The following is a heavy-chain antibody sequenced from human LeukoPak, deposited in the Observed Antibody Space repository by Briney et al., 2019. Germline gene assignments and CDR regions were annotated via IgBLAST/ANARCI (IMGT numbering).Heavy chain of an antibody. Sequence: GGSLRLSCAAPGFTFSSYWMSWVRQAQGKGLEWVANIKQDGSEKYYVDSVKGRFTISRDNAKNSLYLQMNSLRAEDTAVYYCAKDYSYGIDYWGQGTLVTVSS. CDR1: GFTFSSYW. CDR3: AKDYSYGIDY. V-gene: IGHV3-7*04. D-gene: IGHD5-18*01. CDR2: IKQDGSEK. J-gene: IGHJ4*02.